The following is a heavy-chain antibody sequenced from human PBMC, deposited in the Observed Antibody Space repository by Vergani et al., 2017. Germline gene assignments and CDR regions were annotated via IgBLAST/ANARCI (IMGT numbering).Heavy chain of an antibody. J-gene: IGHJ6*02. CDR3: ARAGLNYYDSSGYYPYYYYGMDV. CDR1: GYTFTGYY. Sequence: QVQLVQSGAEVKKPGASVKVSCKASGYTFTGYYMHWVRQAPGQGLEWMGWINPNSGGTHYAQKFQGRVTMTRDTSISTAYMELSRLRSDDTAVYYCARAGLNYYDSSGYYPYYYYGMDVWGQGTTVTVSS. V-gene: IGHV1-2*02. CDR2: INPNSGGT. D-gene: IGHD3-22*01.